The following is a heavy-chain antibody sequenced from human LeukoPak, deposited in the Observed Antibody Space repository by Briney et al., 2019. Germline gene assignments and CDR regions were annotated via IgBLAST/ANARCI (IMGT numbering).Heavy chain of an antibody. V-gene: IGHV3-23*01. CDR2: ISGSGGST. J-gene: IGHJ4*02. CDR1: GFTFSSYA. D-gene: IGHD4-17*01. Sequence: GGSLRLSCAASGFTFSSYAMSWVRQAPGKGLEWVSAISGSGGSTYYADSVKGRFTISRDNAKNSLYLQMNSLRAEDTAVYYCARPGRYGDIYYWGQGTLVTVSS. CDR3: ARPGRYGDIYY.